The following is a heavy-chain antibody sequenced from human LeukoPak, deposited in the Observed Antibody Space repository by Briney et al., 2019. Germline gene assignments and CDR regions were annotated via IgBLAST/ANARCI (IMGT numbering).Heavy chain of an antibody. J-gene: IGHJ4*02. CDR2: IYYSGST. Sequence: PSETLSLTCTVSGGSISSSSYYWGWIRQPPGKGLEWIGSIYYSGSTYYNPSLKSRVTISVDTSKNQFSLKLSSVTAADTAVYYCARPLVGDSRAFDYWGQGTLVIVSS. D-gene: IGHD1-26*01. V-gene: IGHV4-39*01. CDR1: GGSISSSSYY. CDR3: ARPLVGDSRAFDY.